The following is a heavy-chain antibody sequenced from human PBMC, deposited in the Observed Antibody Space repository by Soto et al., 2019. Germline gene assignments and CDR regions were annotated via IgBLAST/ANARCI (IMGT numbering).Heavy chain of an antibody. CDR2: ISHTGTT. V-gene: IGHV4-4*02. J-gene: IGHJ4*02. CDR3: ARLGFPGAIYFDS. Sequence: PSETLSLTCAVSGDSISGSQWWSWVRLPPGKGLEWIGEISHTGTTNYNPSLKSRVTMSVDKPKNQFSLNLTSVTAADTAVYYCARLGFPGAIYFDSWGLGTLVTVSS. CDR1: GDSISGSQW.